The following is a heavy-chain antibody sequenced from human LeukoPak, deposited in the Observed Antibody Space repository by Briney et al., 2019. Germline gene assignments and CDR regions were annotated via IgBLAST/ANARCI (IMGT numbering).Heavy chain of an antibody. CDR1: GFTFSSFA. D-gene: IGHD3-22*01. CDR2: ISGSGDST. CDR3: ARNGGYSLDC. J-gene: IGHJ4*02. Sequence: GGSLRLSCAASGFTFSSFAMSWVRQAPGKGLEWVSTISGSGDSTYYADSVKGRFTISRDNSKNTLYLQMNSLRAEDTALYYCARNGGYSLDCWGQGTLVTVSS. V-gene: IGHV3-23*01.